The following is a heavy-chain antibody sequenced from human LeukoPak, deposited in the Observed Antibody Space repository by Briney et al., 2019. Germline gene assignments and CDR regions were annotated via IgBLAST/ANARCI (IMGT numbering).Heavy chain of an antibody. CDR2: INPSGGST. Sequence: GASVKVSCKASGYTFSAYLMHWVRQAPGQGLEWMGMINPSGGSTSYSQKFQGRLTMTRDTSTSTLDMELSSLRSEDTAIYYCARDLGLRGVTNWFDSWGQGTLVTVSS. D-gene: IGHD3-10*01. CDR1: GYTFSAYL. CDR3: ARDLGLRGVTNWFDS. J-gene: IGHJ5*01. V-gene: IGHV1-46*01.